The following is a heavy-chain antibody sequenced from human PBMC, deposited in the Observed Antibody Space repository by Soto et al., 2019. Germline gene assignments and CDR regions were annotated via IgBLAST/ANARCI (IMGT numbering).Heavy chain of an antibody. Sequence: EVQLVESGGGLVQHGRSMRLSCAASGFTFDDYAMHWVRQAPGKGLEWVSGISWNSGSIGYADSVKGRFTISRDNAKKSLYLQMNSLRAEDTALYYCAKDCHYDILTGPGPHYFDYWGQGTLVTVSS. J-gene: IGHJ4*02. CDR3: AKDCHYDILTGPGPHYFDY. D-gene: IGHD3-9*01. V-gene: IGHV3-9*01. CDR2: ISWNSGSI. CDR1: GFTFDDYA.